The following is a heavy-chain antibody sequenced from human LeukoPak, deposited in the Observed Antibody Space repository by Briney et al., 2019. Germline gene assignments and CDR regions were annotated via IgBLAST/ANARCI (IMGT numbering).Heavy chain of an antibody. Sequence: GGSLRLSCAVSGFTFSNYWMSWVRQAPGKGLEWVANIKQGGSEKYYVDSVKDRFTISRDNAQNSLYLQMNTLRAEDTAVYYCTRVGYCASTGCYTGVAPFDYWGQGTLVTVSS. J-gene: IGHJ4*02. CDR2: IKQGGSEK. CDR3: TRVGYCASTGCYTGVAPFDY. V-gene: IGHV3-7*04. CDR1: GFTFSNYW. D-gene: IGHD2-2*02.